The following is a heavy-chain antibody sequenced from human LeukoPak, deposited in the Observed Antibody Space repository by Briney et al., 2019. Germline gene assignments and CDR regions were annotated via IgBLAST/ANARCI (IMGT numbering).Heavy chain of an antibody. CDR3: ARALSWTTDSYYYVDV. Sequence: ASVKVSCKASGYTFTSYDINWVRQASGQGLEWMGWMNPNSGNTGYAQKFQGRVTMTKNTSITTAYMELSSLRSEGTAVYYCARALSWTTDSYYYVDVWGKGTTVTVSS. J-gene: IGHJ6*03. D-gene: IGHD3/OR15-3a*01. CDR2: MNPNSGNT. CDR1: GYTFTSYD. V-gene: IGHV1-8*01.